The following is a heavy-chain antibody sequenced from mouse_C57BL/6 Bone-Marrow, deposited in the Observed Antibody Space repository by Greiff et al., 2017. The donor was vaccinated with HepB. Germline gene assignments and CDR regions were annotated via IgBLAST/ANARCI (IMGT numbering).Heavy chain of an antibody. V-gene: IGHV1-69*01. Sequence: QVQLQQSGAELVMPGASVKLSCKASGYTFTSYWMHWVKQRPGQGLEWIGEIDPSDSYTNYNQKFKGKSTLTVDKSSSTAYMQLSSLTSEDSAVYYCARSNYYGSSYVRYFDVWGTGTTVTVSS. D-gene: IGHD1-1*01. CDR3: ARSNYYGSSYVRYFDV. CDR2: IDPSDSYT. J-gene: IGHJ1*03. CDR1: GYTFTSYW.